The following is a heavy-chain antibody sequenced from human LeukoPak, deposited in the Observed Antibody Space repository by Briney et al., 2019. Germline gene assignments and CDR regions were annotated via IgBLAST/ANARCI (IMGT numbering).Heavy chain of an antibody. Sequence: ASVKVSYKVSGYTLTELSMHWVRQAPGKGLEWMGGFDPEDGETIYAQKFQGRVTMTEDTSTGTAYMELSSLRSEDTAVYYCATGLAYCGGDCFNYFDYWGQGTLVTVSS. CDR1: GYTLTELS. CDR3: ATGLAYCGGDCFNYFDY. CDR2: FDPEDGET. V-gene: IGHV1-24*01. J-gene: IGHJ4*02. D-gene: IGHD2-21*02.